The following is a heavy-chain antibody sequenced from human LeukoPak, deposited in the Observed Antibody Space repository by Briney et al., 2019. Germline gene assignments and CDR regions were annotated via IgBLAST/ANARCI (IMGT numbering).Heavy chain of an antibody. D-gene: IGHD6-19*01. CDR3: ARHASDWYSFDS. CDR1: GDCIGSIGQN. V-gene: IGHV4-39*01. J-gene: IGHJ4*02. CDR2: VYYTGRT. Sequence: SETLSLTCSVSGDCIGSIGQNWAWFRQPPGKRPEWIGSVYYTGRTYFNPSLKSRVTISSDTSKNLLSLNMTSVTAADTAVYYCARHASDWYSFDSWGQGTLVPVSS.